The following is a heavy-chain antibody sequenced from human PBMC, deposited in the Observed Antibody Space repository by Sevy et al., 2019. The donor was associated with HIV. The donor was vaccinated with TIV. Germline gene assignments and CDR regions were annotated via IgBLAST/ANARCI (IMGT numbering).Heavy chain of an antibody. CDR1: GYTFTAYF. CDR2: INPSSGAT. CDR3: ARASISSTDFDS. V-gene: IGHV1-2*02. D-gene: IGHD6-6*01. Sequence: ASVKVSCKTSGYTFTAYFIFWVRQAPGQGLQWMGWINPSSGATRYAQNFQGRVTMTSDTSITTAYMELSRLTPDDTAVYYCARASISSTDFDSWGQGTLVTVSS. J-gene: IGHJ4*02.